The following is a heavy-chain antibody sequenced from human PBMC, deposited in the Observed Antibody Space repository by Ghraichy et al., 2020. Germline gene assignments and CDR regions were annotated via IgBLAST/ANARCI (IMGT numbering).Heavy chain of an antibody. CDR3: ARDLGGPDY. CDR1: GFTFSSYS. D-gene: IGHD3-10*01. J-gene: IGHJ4*02. V-gene: IGHV3-48*02. Sequence: LSLTCAASGFTFSSYSMNWVRQAPGKGLEWVSFFSNNIKTIYYADSVKGRFTISRDNAKNSLSLQMNSLRDEDTAVYYCARDLGGPDYWGQGTLVTVSA. CDR2: FSNNIKTI.